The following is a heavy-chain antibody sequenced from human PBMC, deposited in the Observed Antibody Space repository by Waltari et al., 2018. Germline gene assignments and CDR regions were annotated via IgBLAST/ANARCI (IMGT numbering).Heavy chain of an antibody. Sequence: QVQLVQSGAEVKKPGASVKVSCKASGDTFTGYSMPWGRQAPGQGLEWMGGINPSSGSTNNAQKFQGWVTMTRGTSISTAYMGLSRLRSDDTAVYYCAREMATIDYYYYGMDVWGQGPTVTVSS. CDR2: INPSSGST. CDR3: AREMATIDYYYYGMDV. J-gene: IGHJ6*02. V-gene: IGHV1-2*04. D-gene: IGHD5-12*01. CDR1: GDTFTGYS.